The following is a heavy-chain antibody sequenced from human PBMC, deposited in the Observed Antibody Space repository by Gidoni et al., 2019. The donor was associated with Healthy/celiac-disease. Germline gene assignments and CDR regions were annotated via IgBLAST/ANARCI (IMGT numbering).Heavy chain of an antibody. J-gene: IGHJ5*02. CDR2: ISGSGGST. CDR3: AKTPHSDIVLMGCFDP. CDR1: GFTFSSYA. V-gene: IGHV3-23*01. D-gene: IGHD2-8*01. Sequence: EVQLLESGGGLVQPGGSLRLSCAAPGFTFSSYAMSWVRQAPGKGLEWCSAISGSGGSTYYADAVKGRFTISRDNSKNTLYLQMNSLRAEDTAVYYCAKTPHSDIVLMGCFDPWGQGTLVTVSS.